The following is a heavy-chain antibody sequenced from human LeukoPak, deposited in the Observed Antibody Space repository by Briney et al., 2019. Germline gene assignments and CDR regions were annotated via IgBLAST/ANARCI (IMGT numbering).Heavy chain of an antibody. CDR2: IYSGDTT. CDR1: GFTVSTNY. D-gene: IGHD6-19*01. J-gene: IGHJ3*02. Sequence: GGSLRLSCAASGFTVSTNYMSWVRQAPGKGLEWVSVIYSGDTTFYADSVRGKFTISRDNSKNTLSLQMNSLRAEDTAVYYCAREVVLAGTSVFDIWGQGTMVTVSS. CDR3: AREVVLAGTSVFDI. V-gene: IGHV3-66*01.